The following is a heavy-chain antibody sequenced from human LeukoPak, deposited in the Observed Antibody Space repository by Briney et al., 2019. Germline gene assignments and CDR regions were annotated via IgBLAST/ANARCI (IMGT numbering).Heavy chain of an antibody. D-gene: IGHD3-9*01. CDR1: GYTFTSYG. V-gene: IGHV1-18*01. Sequence: ASVKVSCKASGYTFTSYGISWVRRAPGQGLEWMGWISAYNGNTNYARKLQGRVTMTTDTSTSTAYMELRSLRSDDTAVYYCARDYDILTGYYTNWFDPWGQGTLVTVSS. CDR3: ARDYDILTGYYTNWFDP. CDR2: ISAYNGNT. J-gene: IGHJ5*02.